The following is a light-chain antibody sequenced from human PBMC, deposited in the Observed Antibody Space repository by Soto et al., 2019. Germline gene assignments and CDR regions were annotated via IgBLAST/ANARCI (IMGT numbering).Light chain of an antibody. V-gene: IGLV2-14*01. CDR2: EVT. CDR1: SSDVGGYNF. Sequence: QSALTQPASVSGSPGQSITISCTGTSSDVGGYNFVSWYQHHPGKAPQLIIYEVTNRPSGVSNRFSGSKSGNTASLTISGLQAEDEAHYYCSSYTSSTTVVLFGGGTQLTVL. J-gene: IGLJ3*02. CDR3: SSYTSSTTVVL.